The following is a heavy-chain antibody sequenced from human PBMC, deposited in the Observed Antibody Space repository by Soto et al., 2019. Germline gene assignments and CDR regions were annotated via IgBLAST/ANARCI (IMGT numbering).Heavy chain of an antibody. J-gene: IGHJ3*01. CDR1: GGSVSSGSYY. CDR2: IFYSGTT. CDR3: ARDASPTTDAFDV. V-gene: IGHV4-61*01. Sequence: PSETLSLTCTVSGGSVSSGSYYWSWIRQPPGMGLEWIGYIFYSGTTNYNPSLRSRVTMSLYTSKNQFSLQLRSVTPDDTAVYYCARDASPTTDAFDVWGQGTMVTVSS. D-gene: IGHD3-16*01.